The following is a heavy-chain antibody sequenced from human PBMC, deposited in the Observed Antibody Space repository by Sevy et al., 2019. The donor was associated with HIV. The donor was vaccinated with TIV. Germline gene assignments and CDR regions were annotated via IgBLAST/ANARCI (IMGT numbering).Heavy chain of an antibody. CDR1: GYTFTSYA. CDR2: INAGNGNT. CDR3: ARGSGSSRSGILYWYYYGMDV. Sequence: ASVKVSCKASGYTFTSYAMHWVRQAPGQRLEWMGWINAGNGNTKYSQKFQGRVTITRDTSASTAYMELSSLRSEDTAVYDCARGSGSSRSGILYWYYYGMDVWGQGTTVTVSS. V-gene: IGHV1-3*01. J-gene: IGHJ6*02. D-gene: IGHD6-13*01.